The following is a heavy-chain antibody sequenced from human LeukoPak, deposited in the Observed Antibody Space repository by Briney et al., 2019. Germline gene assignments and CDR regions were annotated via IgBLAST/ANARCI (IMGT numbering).Heavy chain of an antibody. CDR1: GFTFTNYW. CDR2: IKQDGSVK. J-gene: IGHJ4*02. D-gene: IGHD6-13*01. V-gene: IGHV3-7*01. Sequence: GGSLRLSCAASGFTFTNYWMSWVRQAPGKGLEWVANIKQDGSVKYYVDSVKGRFTISRDNAKNSLYLQMNSLRAEDTAVYYCARIGYSSSSFDYWGQGTLVTVSS. CDR3: ARIGYSSSSFDY.